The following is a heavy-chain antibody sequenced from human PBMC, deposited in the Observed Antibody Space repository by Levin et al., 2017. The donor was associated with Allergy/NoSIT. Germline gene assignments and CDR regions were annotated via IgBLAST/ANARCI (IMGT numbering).Heavy chain of an antibody. Sequence: GESLKISCAASGFTFSSYAMHWVRQAPGKGLEWVAVISYDGSNKYYADSVKGRFTISRDNSKNTLYLQMNSLRAEDTAVYYCARDIAVAARGAEYFQHWGQGTLVTVSS. J-gene: IGHJ1*01. D-gene: IGHD6-19*01. CDR2: ISYDGSNK. CDR1: GFTFSSYA. CDR3: ARDIAVAARGAEYFQH. V-gene: IGHV3-30-3*01.